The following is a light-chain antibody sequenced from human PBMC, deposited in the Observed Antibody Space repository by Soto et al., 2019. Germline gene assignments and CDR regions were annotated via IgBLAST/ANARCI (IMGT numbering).Light chain of an antibody. CDR1: QSVSSSY. Sequence: SVLTQSPGTLSLSPGEGATLSCRASQSVSSSYLAWYQQKPGQAPRLLIYGASSRATGIPDRFSGSGSGTDFTLTISRLEPEDFAVYYCQQYGSSPGTFGQGTKVDIK. V-gene: IGKV3-20*01. CDR2: GAS. CDR3: QQYGSSPGT. J-gene: IGKJ1*01.